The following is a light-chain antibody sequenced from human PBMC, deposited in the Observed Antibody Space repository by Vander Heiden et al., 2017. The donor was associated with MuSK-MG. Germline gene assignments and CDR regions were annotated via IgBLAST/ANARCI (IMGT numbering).Light chain of an antibody. V-gene: IGLV3-25*03. CDR1: AWSKRY. Sequence: SYQLTQPPSVSVSPGQTARITCSGEAWSKRYGHWYQQKAGQAPLVVMYKDSERPSGIPERFSGSSSGTTVTLTITGVQAEDEAVYYCQSEDTTGSWVFGGGTKLTVL. J-gene: IGLJ3*02. CDR3: QSEDTTGSWV. CDR2: KDS.